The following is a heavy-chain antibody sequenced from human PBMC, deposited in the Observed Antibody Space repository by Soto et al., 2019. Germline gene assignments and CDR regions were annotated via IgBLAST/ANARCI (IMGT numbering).Heavy chain of an antibody. CDR2: ISSSSSYI. CDR1: GFTFSSYS. Sequence: GGSLRLSCAASGFTFSSYSMNWVRQAPGKGLEWVSSISSSSSYIYYADSVKGRFTISRDNAKNSLYLQMNSLRAEDTAVYYCARASRTAMVTYYFDYWGQGTLVTVSS. J-gene: IGHJ4*02. CDR3: ARASRTAMVTYYFDY. D-gene: IGHD5-18*01. V-gene: IGHV3-21*01.